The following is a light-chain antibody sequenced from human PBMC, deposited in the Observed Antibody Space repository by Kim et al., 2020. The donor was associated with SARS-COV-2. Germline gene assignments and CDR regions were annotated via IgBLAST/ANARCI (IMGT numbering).Light chain of an antibody. V-gene: IGKV1-39*01. J-gene: IGKJ2*01. CDR1: QSIITY. CDR2: AAS. CDR3: QQGYST. Sequence: DIQMTQSPSSLSASVGDRVTITCRASQSIITYLNWYQQKPGKAPKLLIYAASSLPTVVPSRFSGSGSGTDFTLTISSLQPEDFATYYCQQGYSTFGQGTKLEIK.